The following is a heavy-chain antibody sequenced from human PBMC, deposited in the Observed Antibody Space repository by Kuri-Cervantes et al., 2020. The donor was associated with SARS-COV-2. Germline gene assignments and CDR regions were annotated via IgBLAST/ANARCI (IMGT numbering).Heavy chain of an antibody. CDR3: ARDLTVTTALGY. J-gene: IGHJ4*02. CDR1: GGTFSSYA. D-gene: IGHD4-17*01. V-gene: IGHV1-69*10. Sequence: SVKVSCKASGGTFSSYAISWVRQAPGQGLEWMGGIIPIFGIANYAQKFQGRVTITRDTSASTAYMELSSLRSEDTAVYYCARDLTVTTALGYWGQGTLVTVSS. CDR2: IIPIFGIA.